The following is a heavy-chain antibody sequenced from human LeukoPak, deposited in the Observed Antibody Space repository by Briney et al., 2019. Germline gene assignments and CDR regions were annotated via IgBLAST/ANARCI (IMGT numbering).Heavy chain of an antibody. CDR3: AGVAKKGIRHFMDV. CDR1: GFPFSPYC. D-gene: IGHD3-10*01. J-gene: IGHJ6*03. CDR2: INQDGTEK. Sequence: GGSLRLSCEASGFPFSPYCMSWVRQAPGKGLEWVANINQDGTEKYYVDSVKGRFTISRDNAKNSVYLQMKSLRAGDTAVYCCAGVAKKGIRHFMDVWGKGTTVTVSS. V-gene: IGHV3-7*01.